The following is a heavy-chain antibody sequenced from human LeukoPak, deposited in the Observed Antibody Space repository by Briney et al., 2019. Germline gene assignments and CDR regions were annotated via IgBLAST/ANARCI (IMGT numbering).Heavy chain of an antibody. J-gene: IGHJ6*02. D-gene: IGHD6-13*01. CDR3: ARGIAAAGSHQWGFYYYYYGMDV. CDR1: GFTFTDYV. Sequence: GGSLRLSCAASGFTFTDYVMHWVRQAPGKGLGRVAVIYYDGSNKYYADSVKGRFTISRDNSKNTLYLQMNSLRAEDTAVYYCARGIAAAGSHQWGFYYYYYGMDVWGQGTTVTVSS. CDR2: IYYDGSNK. V-gene: IGHV3-33*08.